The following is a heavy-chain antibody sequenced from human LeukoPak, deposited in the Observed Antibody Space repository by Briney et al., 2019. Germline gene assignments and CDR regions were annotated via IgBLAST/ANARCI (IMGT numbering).Heavy chain of an antibody. V-gene: IGHV4-39*01. Sequence: SGTLSLTCTVSGGSIPTKNFYWGWIRQPPGKGLEWIGSVFYSGRTYYNPSLKSRVTIFVDPSKNQFSLNLRSVTAADTAVYYCATIAAAGNYYYYYGMDVWGQGTTVTVSS. CDR1: GGSIPTKNFY. CDR3: ATIAAAGNYYYYYGMDV. D-gene: IGHD6-13*01. CDR2: VFYSGRT. J-gene: IGHJ6*02.